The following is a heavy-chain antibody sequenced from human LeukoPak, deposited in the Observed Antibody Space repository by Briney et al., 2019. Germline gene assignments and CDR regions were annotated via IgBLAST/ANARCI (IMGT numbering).Heavy chain of an antibody. J-gene: IGHJ5*02. Sequence: SQTLSLTCAISGDSFSSNNAAWNWLRQSPSRGLEWLGRTYYMPKWYTDYAVSVKGRITINPDTSKNQFSLQLNSVTPEDTAVYYCARGKYDDVAYWFDPWGQGTLVTVSS. V-gene: IGHV6-1*01. D-gene: IGHD3-22*01. CDR1: GDSFSSNNAA. CDR2: TYYMPKWYT. CDR3: ARGKYDDVAYWFDP.